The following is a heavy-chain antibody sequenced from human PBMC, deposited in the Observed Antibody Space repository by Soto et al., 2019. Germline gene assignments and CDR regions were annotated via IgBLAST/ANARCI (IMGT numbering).Heavy chain of an antibody. V-gene: IGHV2-5*02. J-gene: IGHJ4*02. CDR2: IYWDDDK. CDR3: AHRPVVVGAYYFDY. CDR1: GFSLTTSGAA. Sequence: QITLKESGPTLVKPTQTLTLTCMFSGFSLTTSGAAVAWIRQSPGKALEWLALIYWDDDKRYNPSLKSRLTHPKDTSKNRVVLTMTNMDPVDTGTYYCAHRPVVVGAYYFDYWGQGTLVTVSS. D-gene: IGHD2-21*01.